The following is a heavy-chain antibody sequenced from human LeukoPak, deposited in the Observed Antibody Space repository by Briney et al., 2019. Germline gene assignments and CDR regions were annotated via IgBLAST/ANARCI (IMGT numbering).Heavy chain of an antibody. D-gene: IGHD3-22*01. V-gene: IGHV3-53*01. CDR1: GFTVSSNY. CDR2: IYSGGST. CDR3: AREGDYYDSSGYYYGAY. Sequence: GGSLRLSCAASGFTVSSNYMSWVRQAPGKGLEWVSVIYSGGSTYYADSVKGRITISRDNSKNTLYLQMNSLRAEDTAVYYCAREGDYYDSSGYYYGAYWGQGTLVTVSS. J-gene: IGHJ4*02.